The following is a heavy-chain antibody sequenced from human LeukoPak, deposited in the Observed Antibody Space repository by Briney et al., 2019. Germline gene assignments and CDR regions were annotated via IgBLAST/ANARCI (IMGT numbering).Heavy chain of an antibody. CDR2: TYYRSKWYN. D-gene: IGHD1-26*01. CDR1: GDSVSSNSAA. Sequence: SQTLSLTCAISGDSVSSNSAAWNWIRQSLSRGLEWLGRTYYRSKWYNDYAVSVKSRITINPDTSKNQFSLQLNSVTPEDTAVYYCARAGHPWELGSFDIWGQGTMVTVSS. J-gene: IGHJ3*02. CDR3: ARAGHPWELGSFDI. V-gene: IGHV6-1*01.